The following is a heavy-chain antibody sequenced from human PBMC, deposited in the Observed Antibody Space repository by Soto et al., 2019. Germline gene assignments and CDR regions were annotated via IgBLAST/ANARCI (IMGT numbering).Heavy chain of an antibody. V-gene: IGHV1-18*01. CDR1: GYTFTSYG. Sequence: QVQLVQSGAEVKKPGASVKVSCKASGYTFTSYGISWVRQAPGQGLEWMGWISAYNGNTNYAQKLLGRVTMTTDTSTSTAYMELRSLRSDDTAVYYCARVGQIGNWQEPNRFDPWGQGTLVTVSS. J-gene: IGHJ5*02. D-gene: IGHD1-20*01. CDR2: ISAYNGNT. CDR3: ARVGQIGNWQEPNRFDP.